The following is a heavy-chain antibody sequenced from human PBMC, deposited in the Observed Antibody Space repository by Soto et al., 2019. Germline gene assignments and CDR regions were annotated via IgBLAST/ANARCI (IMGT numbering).Heavy chain of an antibody. J-gene: IGHJ4*02. CDR2: IYYSGST. V-gene: IGHV4-31*03. Sequence: SETLSLTCTVSGGSISSGGYYCSWIRQHPGKGLEWIGYIYYSGSTYYNPSLKSRVTISVDTSKNQFSLKLSSVTAADTAVYYCARDSGQLVGGNLFDFWGQGTLVIVSS. D-gene: IGHD6-6*01. CDR1: GGSISSGGYY. CDR3: ARDSGQLVGGNLFDF.